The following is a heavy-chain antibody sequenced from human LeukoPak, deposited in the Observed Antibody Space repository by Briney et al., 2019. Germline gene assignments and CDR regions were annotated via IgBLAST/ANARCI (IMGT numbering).Heavy chain of an antibody. CDR1: GFTFSSYW. V-gene: IGHV3-7*01. D-gene: IGHD3-22*01. J-gene: IGHJ4*02. Sequence: GGSLRLSCAASGFTFSSYWMSWVRQAPGKGLEWVANIKQDGSEKYYVDSVKGRFTISRDNAKNSLYLQMNSLRAEDTAVYYCARADYYDSSVHRLFDYWGQGTLVSVSS. CDR3: ARADYYDSSVHRLFDY. CDR2: IKQDGSEK.